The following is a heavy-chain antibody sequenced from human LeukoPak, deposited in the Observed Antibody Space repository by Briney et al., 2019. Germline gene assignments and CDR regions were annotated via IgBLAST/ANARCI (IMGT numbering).Heavy chain of an antibody. CDR3: ARESFDSSGNYLDY. V-gene: IGHV4-59*01. Sequence: SETLSPTCTVSGGSISSYYWSWIRQPPGKGLEWIGYIYYSGSTNYNPSLKSRVTISVDTSKNQFSLKLSSVTAADTAVYYCARESFDSSGNYLDYWGQGTLVTVSS. CDR1: GGSISSYY. J-gene: IGHJ4*02. CDR2: IYYSGST. D-gene: IGHD3-22*01.